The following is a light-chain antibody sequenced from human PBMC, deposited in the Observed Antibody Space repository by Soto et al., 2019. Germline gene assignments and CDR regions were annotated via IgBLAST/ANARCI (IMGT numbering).Light chain of an antibody. CDR3: QQRTNWLFT. V-gene: IGKV3D-20*02. CDR2: ATS. Sequence: EIVLTQSPGTLSLSPGERATLSCRASQSVSSSYLTWYQQKPGQAPRLLIYATSNRATGIPGRFSGSGSGTDFTLTISSLEPEDFAVYYCQQRTNWLFTFGPGTKVDI. J-gene: IGKJ3*01. CDR1: QSVSSSY.